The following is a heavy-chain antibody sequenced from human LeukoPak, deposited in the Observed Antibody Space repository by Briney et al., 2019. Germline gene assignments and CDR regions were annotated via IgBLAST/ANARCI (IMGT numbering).Heavy chain of an antibody. D-gene: IGHD4-11*01. CDR2: INRDGSST. V-gene: IGHV3-74*01. CDR3: VRDDSSHFDY. CDR1: GFTFSSYW. Sequence: GGSLRLSCAASGFTFSSYWMHWVRHAPGKGLVWVSRINRDGSSTNYADSVKGRFTISRDNAKNTLYLQMNSLRAEDTAVYYCVRDDSSHFDYWGQGALVTVSS. J-gene: IGHJ4*02.